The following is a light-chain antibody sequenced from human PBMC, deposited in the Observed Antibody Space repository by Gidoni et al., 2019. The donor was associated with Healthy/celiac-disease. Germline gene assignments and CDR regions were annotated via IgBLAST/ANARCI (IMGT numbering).Light chain of an antibody. V-gene: IGKV3-15*01. Sequence: EIVMTPSPATLSVSPGERATLSCRASQSVSSNLAWYQQKPGQAPRLRIYGASTRATGITARFSGSGSGTELTLTISSLQSEDFAVYYCQQYNNWPSMYTFGQGTKLEIK. CDR3: QQYNNWPSMYT. CDR2: GAS. J-gene: IGKJ2*01. CDR1: QSVSSN.